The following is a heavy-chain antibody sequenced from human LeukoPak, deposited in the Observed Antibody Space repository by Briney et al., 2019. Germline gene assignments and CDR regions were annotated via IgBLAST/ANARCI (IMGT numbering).Heavy chain of an antibody. CDR1: GGSISSYY. CDR3: ARTHYDFWSGYPTYFDY. J-gene: IGHJ4*02. Sequence: SETLSLTCSVSGGSISSYYWSWIRQPPGKGLEWIGYIYYSGSTNYNPSLKSRVTISVDTSKNQFSLKLSSVTAADTAVYYCARTHYDFWSGYPTYFDYWGQGTLVTVSS. D-gene: IGHD3-3*01. CDR2: IYYSGST. V-gene: IGHV4-59*01.